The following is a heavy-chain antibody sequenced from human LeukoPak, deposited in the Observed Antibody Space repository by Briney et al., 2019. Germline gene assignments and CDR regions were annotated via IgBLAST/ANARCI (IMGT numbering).Heavy chain of an antibody. V-gene: IGHV4-34*01. Sequence: SETLSLTCAVYGGSFSGYYWSWIRQPPGKGLEWIGEINHSGSTNYNPSLKSRVTISVDTSKNQFSLKLSSVTAADTAVYYCARGTMAEDWYFDLWGRGTLVTVSS. CDR2: INHSGST. J-gene: IGHJ2*01. D-gene: IGHD1-1*01. CDR1: GGSFSGYY. CDR3: ARGTMAEDWYFDL.